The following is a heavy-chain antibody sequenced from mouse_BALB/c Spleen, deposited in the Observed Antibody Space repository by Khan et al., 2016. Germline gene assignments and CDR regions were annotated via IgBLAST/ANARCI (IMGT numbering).Heavy chain of an antibody. V-gene: IGHV1-9*01. D-gene: IGHD1-1*01. CDR1: GYTFSSYW. Sequence: QVQLQQSGAELMKPGASVKISCKATGYTFSSYWIEWVKQRPGHGLEWIGEILPGSGSTNYNEKFKGKATFTADTSSNTAYMQLSSLTSEDSSVHYCARPYGSSYEGFAYWGQGTLVTVSA. J-gene: IGHJ3*01. CDR2: ILPGSGST. CDR3: ARPYGSSYEGFAY.